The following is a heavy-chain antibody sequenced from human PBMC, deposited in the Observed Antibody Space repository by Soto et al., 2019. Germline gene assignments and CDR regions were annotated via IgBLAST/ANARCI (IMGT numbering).Heavy chain of an antibody. CDR2: INPRSGGT. J-gene: IGHJ4*02. Sequence: QVQLVQSGAEVKKPGASVKVSCKASGYTFTSHHMHWVRQVPGEGLDWMGMINPRSGGTNSPQKLVGRVAMTRDTSTSTVCMELGSLRSEDTAVYDCCSFDYGQWYWGQGTLVTVSS. V-gene: IGHV1-46*03. CDR1: GYTFTSHH. CDR3: CSFDYGQWY. D-gene: IGHD3-10*01.